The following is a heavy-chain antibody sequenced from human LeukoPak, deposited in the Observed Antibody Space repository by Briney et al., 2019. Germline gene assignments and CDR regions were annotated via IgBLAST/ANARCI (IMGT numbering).Heavy chain of an antibody. V-gene: IGHV3-9*01. CDR2: ISWNSGSI. CDR1: GFTFNVYA. D-gene: IGHD6-19*01. CDR3: AKDFHSSGWSHFDY. J-gene: IGHJ4*02. Sequence: GRSLRISCEASGFTFNVYAMHWVRQAPGKGLDWVSGISWNSGSIGYADAVKGRFTISRDNAKNSLYLQMNSLRAEDTALYYCAKDFHSSGWSHFDYWGQGTLVTVSS.